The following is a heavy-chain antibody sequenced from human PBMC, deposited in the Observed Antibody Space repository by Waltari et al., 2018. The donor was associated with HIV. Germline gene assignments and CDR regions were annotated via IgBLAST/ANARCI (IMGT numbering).Heavy chain of an antibody. J-gene: IGHJ4*02. D-gene: IGHD6-13*01. CDR1: GCTFSNYA. CDR3: ARDRSSSWFYYFDY. Sequence: QVQLVESGGGVVQRGRSLRLSCAASGCTFSNYAMHWVRQAPGKGLEWVAVITYDGSNKNYADSVKGRFTISRDNSKNTLYLQMNSLRAEDTAVYYCARDRSSSWFYYFDYWGQGTLVTVSS. V-gene: IGHV3-30-3*01. CDR2: ITYDGSNK.